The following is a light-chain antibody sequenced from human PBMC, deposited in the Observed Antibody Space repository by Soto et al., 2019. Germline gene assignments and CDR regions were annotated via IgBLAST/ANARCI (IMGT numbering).Light chain of an antibody. CDR3: QHYHSYSGT. J-gene: IGKJ1*01. CDR2: RAT. V-gene: IGKV3-15*01. CDR1: QSVSGN. Sequence: TMVTQSPATLSVSPGERVTLSCKASQSVSGNLAWYQQKPGQAPRLLIYRATTRATGVPARFSGSGSGTECTLAISCLQSEDFAVYYCQHYHSYSGTFGQGTTVEIK.